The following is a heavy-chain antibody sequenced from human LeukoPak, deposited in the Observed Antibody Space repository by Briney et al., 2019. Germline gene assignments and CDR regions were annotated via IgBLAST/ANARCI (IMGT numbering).Heavy chain of an antibody. CDR2: ISSNGGST. Sequence: GGSLRLSCVASGFTFSNYVMHWVRQAPGRGLEYVSAISSNGGSTYYANPVKGRFTISRDNSKNTLYVQMGSLRAEDMAVYYCARGGYCSGGSCRGADFHWYFDLWGRGTLVTVSS. CDR1: GFTFSNYV. D-gene: IGHD2-15*01. V-gene: IGHV3-64*01. CDR3: ARGGYCSGGSCRGADFHWYFDL. J-gene: IGHJ2*01.